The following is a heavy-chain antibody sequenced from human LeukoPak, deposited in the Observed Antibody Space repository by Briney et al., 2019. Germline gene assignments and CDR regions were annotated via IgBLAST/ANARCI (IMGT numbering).Heavy chain of an antibody. CDR3: ARHVAWDGDYEWDAFDI. CDR2: IYYSGST. J-gene: IGHJ3*02. D-gene: IGHD4-17*01. Sequence: SETLSLTCTVSGGSISSYYWSWLRQPPDKRLEWIGYIYYSGSTKYNPSLKSRVTILVDTSKNQFSLKLRSVTAADTAVYYCARHVAWDGDYEWDAFDIRGQGTMVTVSS. V-gene: IGHV4-59*08. CDR1: GGSISSYY.